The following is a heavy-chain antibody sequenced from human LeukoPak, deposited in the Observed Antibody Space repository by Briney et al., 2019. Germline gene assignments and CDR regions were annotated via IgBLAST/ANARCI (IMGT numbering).Heavy chain of an antibody. CDR3: AKDIGGRYSGLDY. Sequence: PGGSLRLSCAASGFTFSSYAMHWVRQAPGKGLQWVAVVWYGGTNQYYADSVKGRFTISKDNSKNTVYLQMNSLRAEDTGIYYCAKDIGGRYSGLDYWGQGTLVTVSS. J-gene: IGHJ4*02. V-gene: IGHV3-30-3*01. D-gene: IGHD1-26*01. CDR2: VWYGGTNQ. CDR1: GFTFSSYA.